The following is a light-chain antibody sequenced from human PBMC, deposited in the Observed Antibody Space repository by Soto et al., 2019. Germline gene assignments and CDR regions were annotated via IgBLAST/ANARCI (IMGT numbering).Light chain of an antibody. V-gene: IGKV3-15*01. CDR1: QSISEF. CDR3: QQYNNWPPIT. J-gene: IGKJ5*01. CDR2: GAS. Sequence: ELVFTQFPGTPSFSPGQRDTLSFRASQSISEFLAWYQQKPGQAPRLLIYGASTRATGIPARFSGSGSGTEFTLTISSLQSEDFAVYYCQQYNNWPPITFGQGTRLEIK.